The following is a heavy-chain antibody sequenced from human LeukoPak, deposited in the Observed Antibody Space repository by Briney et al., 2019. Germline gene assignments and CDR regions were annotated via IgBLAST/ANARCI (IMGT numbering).Heavy chain of an antibody. J-gene: IGHJ6*03. CDR1: GGTFSSYA. V-gene: IGHV1-69*13. CDR2: IIPIFGTA. Sequence: GASVKVSRKASGGTFSSYAISWVRQAPGQGLEWMGGIIPIFGTANYAQKFQGRVTITADESTSTAYMELSSLRSEDTAVYYCARTYDILTGYTPDTYYYYYMDVWGKGTTVTVSS. D-gene: IGHD3-9*01. CDR3: ARTYDILTGYTPDTYYYYYMDV.